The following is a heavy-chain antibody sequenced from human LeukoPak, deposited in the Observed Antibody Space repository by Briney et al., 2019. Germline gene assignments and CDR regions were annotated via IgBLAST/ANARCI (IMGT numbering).Heavy chain of an antibody. Sequence: GGSLRLSCAASGFTFSNAWMSWVRQAPGKGLEWVGRIKSKTDGGTTDYAAPVKGRFTISRDDSKNTLYLQMNSLKTGDTAVYYCTTALNIGGSDYWGQGTLVTVSS. V-gene: IGHV3-15*01. CDR3: TTALNIGGSDY. J-gene: IGHJ4*02. CDR1: GFTFSNAW. D-gene: IGHD3-16*01. CDR2: IKSKTDGGTT.